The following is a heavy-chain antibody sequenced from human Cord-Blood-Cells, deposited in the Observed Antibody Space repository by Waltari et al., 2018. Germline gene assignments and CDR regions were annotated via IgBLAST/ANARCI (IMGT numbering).Heavy chain of an antibody. CDR3: ARSSGITGDYFDY. J-gene: IGHJ4*02. D-gene: IGHD1-20*01. CDR2: SIPIFGTA. CDR1: WGTFCRHD. Sequence: QVQLVQPGAEVKKRGSSLKLSCKASWGTFCRHDIRCVRQAPGQGLELMGWSIPIFGTANCAQKFQGRVTITADGSTSTAYMELSSLRSEDTAVYYCARSSGITGDYFDYWGQGTLVTVSS. V-gene: IGHV1-69*01.